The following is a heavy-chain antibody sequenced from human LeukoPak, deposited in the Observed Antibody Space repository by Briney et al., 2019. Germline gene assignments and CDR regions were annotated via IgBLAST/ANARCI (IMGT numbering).Heavy chain of an antibody. CDR3: XXGXXXXDSSGXXXXASRXANGDY. CDR1: GFTFSSYE. CDR2: ISSSGSTI. J-gene: IGHJ4*02. V-gene: IGHV3-48*03. Sequence: PGGSLRLSCAASGFTFSSYEMNWVRQAPGKGLEWVSYISSSGSTIYYADSVKGRFTISRDNAKNSLYLQMNSLRAEDTAVYYCXXGXXXXDSSGXXXXASRXANGDYWGQGTLVTVSS. D-gene: IGHD3-22*01.